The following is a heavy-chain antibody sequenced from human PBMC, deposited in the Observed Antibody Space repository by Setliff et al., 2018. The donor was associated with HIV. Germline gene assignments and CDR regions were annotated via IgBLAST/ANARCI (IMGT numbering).Heavy chain of an antibody. CDR1: GGSFSGYY. Sequence: SETLSLTCAVYGGSFSGYYWSWIRQPPGKGLGWIGEINHSGSTNYNPSLKSRVTISVDTSKNQFSLKLSSVTAADTAVYYCARGHYYDSSGYYIGMDVWGQGTTVTVSS. V-gene: IGHV4-34*01. J-gene: IGHJ6*02. CDR3: ARGHYYDSSGYYIGMDV. D-gene: IGHD3-22*01. CDR2: INHSGST.